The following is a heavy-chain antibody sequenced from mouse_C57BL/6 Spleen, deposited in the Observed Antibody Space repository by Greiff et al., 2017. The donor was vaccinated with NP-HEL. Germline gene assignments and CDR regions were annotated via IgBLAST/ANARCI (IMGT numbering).Heavy chain of an antibody. CDR2: IDPETGGT. CDR3: TRGVLRAYYYAMDY. Sequence: QVQLKESGAELVRPGASVTLSCKASGYTFTDYEMHWVKQTPVHGLEWIGAIDPETGGTAYNQKFKGKAILTADKSSSTAYMELRSLTSEDSAVYYCTRGVLRAYYYAMDYWGQGTSVTVSS. D-gene: IGHD1-1*01. J-gene: IGHJ4*01. CDR1: GYTFTDYE. V-gene: IGHV1-15*01.